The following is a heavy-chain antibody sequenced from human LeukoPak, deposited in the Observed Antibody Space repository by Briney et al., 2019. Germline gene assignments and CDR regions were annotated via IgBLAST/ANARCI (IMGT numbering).Heavy chain of an antibody. D-gene: IGHD3-16*01. CDR3: ARDLYDMAQDY. J-gene: IGHJ4*02. V-gene: IGHV3-69-1*02. Sequence: GGSLRLSCAASGFTFSDYYMNWVRQAPGKGPEWVSYITTTSFTIYYADSVKGRFTISRDNAKNSLYLQMNSLRAEDTAVYYCARDLYDMAQDYWGQGTLVTVSS. CDR2: ITTTSFTI. CDR1: GFTFSDYY.